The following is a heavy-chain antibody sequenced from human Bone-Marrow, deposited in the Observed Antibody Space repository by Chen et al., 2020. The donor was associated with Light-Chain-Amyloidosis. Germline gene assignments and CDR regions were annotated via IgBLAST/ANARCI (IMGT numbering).Heavy chain of an antibody. V-gene: IGHV3-53*01. CDR1: GFTVSSNY. J-gene: IGHJ3*02. CDR2: IYAGGRT. CDR3: AKDISYDDILPGYPADAFDI. Sequence: EVQLVESGGGLIQPGGSLRLSCAASGFTVSSNYMSWVRQAPGKGLEWVAVIYAGGRTYYADSVKGRFTISRDNSKNTLFLQMNSLRAEDTAVYYCAKDISYDDILPGYPADAFDIWGQGTMVTVSS. D-gene: IGHD3-9*01.